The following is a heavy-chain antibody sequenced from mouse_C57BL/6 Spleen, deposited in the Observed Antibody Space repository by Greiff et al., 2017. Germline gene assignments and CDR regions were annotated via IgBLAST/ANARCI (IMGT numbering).Heavy chain of an antibody. J-gene: IGHJ2*01. V-gene: IGHV3-6*01. CDR1: GYSITSGYY. CDR2: ISYDGSN. CDR3: ASEEFNNFDY. Sequence: EVQLVESGPGLVKPSQSLSLTCSVTGYSITSGYYWNWIRQFPGNKLEWMGYISYDGSNNYNPSLKNRISITRDTSKNQFFLKLNSVTTEDTATXDCASEEFNNFDYWGQGTTLTVSS.